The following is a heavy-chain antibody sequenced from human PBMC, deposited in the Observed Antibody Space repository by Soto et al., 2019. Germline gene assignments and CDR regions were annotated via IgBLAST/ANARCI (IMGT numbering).Heavy chain of an antibody. CDR3: AKALHNWNDGGSFDY. CDR1: GFTFSSYA. CDR2: LSRSGGTT. J-gene: IGHJ4*02. Sequence: EVRLLDSGGGLVQPGGSLRLSCAASGFTFSSYAMSWVRQAPGKGLEWVSALSRSGGTTYYADSVKGRFTISRDTSRNMLYLQVNGLRAEDTAVYYCAKALHNWNDGGSFDYWGQGILVTVSS. D-gene: IGHD1-1*01. V-gene: IGHV3-23*01.